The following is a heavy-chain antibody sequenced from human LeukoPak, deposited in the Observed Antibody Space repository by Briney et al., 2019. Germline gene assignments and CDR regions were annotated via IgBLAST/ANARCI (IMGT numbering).Heavy chain of an antibody. Sequence: GGSLRLSCAASGFTFSSYEMNWVRQAPGKGLEWVSYVSSSGSTIYYADSVKGRFTISRDNAKNSLYLQMDSLRAEDTAVYYCAELGITMIGGVWGKGTTVTISS. CDR1: GFTFSSYE. CDR2: VSSSGSTI. D-gene: IGHD3-10*02. J-gene: IGHJ6*04. CDR3: AELGITMIGGV. V-gene: IGHV3-48*03.